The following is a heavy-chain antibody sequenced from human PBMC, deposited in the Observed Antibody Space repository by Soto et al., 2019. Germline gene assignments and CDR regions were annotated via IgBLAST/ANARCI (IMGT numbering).Heavy chain of an antibody. CDR3: AKDSVPAIAAG. J-gene: IGHJ4*02. CDR2: ISGSGGST. V-gene: IGHV3-23*01. D-gene: IGHD6-13*01. Sequence: EVQLLESGGGLVQPGGSLRLSCAASGFTFSSYAMSWVRQAPGKGLEWVSAISGSGGSTNYADSVKGRFTISRDNSKNTLYLQMNSLRGEDTAVYYCAKDSVPAIAAGWGQGTLVTVSS. CDR1: GFTFSSYA.